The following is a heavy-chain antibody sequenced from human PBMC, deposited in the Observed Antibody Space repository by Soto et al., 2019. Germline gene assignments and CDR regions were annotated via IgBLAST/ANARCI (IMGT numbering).Heavy chain of an antibody. V-gene: IGHV3-15*01. CDR2: LTSKVDGGTA. Sequence: VQLVESGGGLAKPGESLRLSCAASGFTFTDAWMSWVRQAPGKGLEWVGRLTSKVDGGTAEYAAPVRGRFAISTDASRDTSKTTLYLQMNSLRTEDTAVYYCARSDRDYAYALNVWGQGTTVTVSS. CDR3: ARSDRDYAYALNV. D-gene: IGHD3-16*01. CDR1: GFTFTDAW. J-gene: IGHJ6*02.